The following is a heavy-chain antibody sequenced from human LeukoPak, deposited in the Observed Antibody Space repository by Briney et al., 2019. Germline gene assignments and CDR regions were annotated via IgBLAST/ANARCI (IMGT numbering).Heavy chain of an antibody. CDR1: GYTFTTYY. CDR2: ISPSGDIT. J-gene: IGHJ4*02. V-gene: IGHV3-23*01. CDR3: AKDDAWLRFGE. D-gene: IGHD5-12*01. Sequence: GASVKVSCKASGYTFTTYYMHWVRQAPGKGLEWVSGISPSGDITYYADSVKGRFTISRDNSKNTLYLEVISLAAEDTAVYYCAKDDAWLRFGEWSQGTLVTVSS.